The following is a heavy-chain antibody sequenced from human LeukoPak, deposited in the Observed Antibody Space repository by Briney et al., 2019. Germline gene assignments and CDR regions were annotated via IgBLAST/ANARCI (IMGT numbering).Heavy chain of an antibody. J-gene: IGHJ4*02. D-gene: IGHD3-22*01. CDR2: ISSTGATT. CDR1: GFSFNSYA. V-gene: IGHV3-23*01. CDR3: ARSLNGFYRGLDF. Sequence: GGSLRLSCAASGFSFNSYAMNWVRQAPGKGLEWVSVISSTGATTYYAASVKGRFTISRDNSKSTLYLQMDTLRADDTAAYYCARSLNGFYRGLDFWGQGTLVTVSS.